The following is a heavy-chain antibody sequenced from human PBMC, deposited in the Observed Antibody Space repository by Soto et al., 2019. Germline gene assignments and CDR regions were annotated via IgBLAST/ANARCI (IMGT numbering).Heavy chain of an antibody. CDR2: IYYSGST. CDR3: ARVDYGGNTFDY. J-gene: IGHJ4*02. V-gene: IGHV4-61*01. D-gene: IGHD4-17*01. Sequence: SETLSLTCTVSGGSVRSGSYYWSWIRQPPGKGLEWIGYIYYSGSTNYNPSLKSRVTISVDTSKNQFSLKLSSVTAADTAVYYCARVDYGGNTFDYWGQGTLVTVSS. CDR1: GGSVRSGSYY.